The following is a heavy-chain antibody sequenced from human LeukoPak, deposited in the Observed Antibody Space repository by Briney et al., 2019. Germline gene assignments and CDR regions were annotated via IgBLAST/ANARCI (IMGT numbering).Heavy chain of an antibody. CDR1: GGTFSSYA. D-gene: IGHD3-16*02. V-gene: IGHV1-69*01. CDR2: IIPIFGTA. Sequence: SVKVSCKASGGTFSSYAISWVRQAPGQGLEWMGGIIPIFGTANYAQKFQGRVTITADESTSTAYMELSSLRSEDTAVYYCARGARSLPPLTPPYNWFDPWGQGTLVTVSS. CDR3: ARGARSLPPLTPPYNWFDP. J-gene: IGHJ5*02.